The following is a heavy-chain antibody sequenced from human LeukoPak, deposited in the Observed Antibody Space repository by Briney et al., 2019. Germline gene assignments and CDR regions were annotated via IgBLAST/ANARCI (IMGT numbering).Heavy chain of an antibody. J-gene: IGHJ4*02. CDR2: IYYSGST. CDR3: STGVDSGYDYYFDY. D-gene: IGHD5-12*01. V-gene: IGHV4-59*01. Sequence: PSETLSLTCTFSGASISSYYWSWIRQPPGKGLERIGYIYYSGSTNYNPSLKSRVTISVDTSKNQFSLKLSSVTAADTAVYYCSTGVDSGYDYYFDYWGQGTLVTVSS. CDR1: GASISSYY.